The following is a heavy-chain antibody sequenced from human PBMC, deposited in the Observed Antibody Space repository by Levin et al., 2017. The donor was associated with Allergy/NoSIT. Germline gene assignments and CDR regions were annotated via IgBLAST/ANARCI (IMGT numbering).Heavy chain of an antibody. CDR2: IYYSGST. CDR1: GGSISSGGYY. D-gene: IGHD1-1*01. Sequence: SETLSLTCTVSGGSISSGGYYWSWIRQHPGKGLEWIGYIYYSGSTYYNPSLKSRVTISVDTSKNQFSLKLSSVTAADTAVYYCARDGGGTKLAGMDVWGQGTTVTVSS. J-gene: IGHJ6*02. CDR3: ARDGGGTKLAGMDV. V-gene: IGHV4-31*03.